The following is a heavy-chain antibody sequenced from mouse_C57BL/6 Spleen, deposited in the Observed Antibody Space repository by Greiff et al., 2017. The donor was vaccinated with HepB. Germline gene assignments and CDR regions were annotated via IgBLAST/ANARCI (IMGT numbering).Heavy chain of an antibody. D-gene: IGHD2-10*01. Sequence: EVKVVESGPGMVKPSQSLSLTCTVTGYSITSGYDWHWIRHFPGNKLEWMGYISYSGSTNYNPSLKSRISITHDTSKNHFFLKLNSVTTEDTATYYCARESLLYYAMDYWGQGTSVTVSS. CDR1: GYSITSGYD. CDR2: ISYSGST. CDR3: ARESLLYYAMDY. J-gene: IGHJ4*01. V-gene: IGHV3-1*01.